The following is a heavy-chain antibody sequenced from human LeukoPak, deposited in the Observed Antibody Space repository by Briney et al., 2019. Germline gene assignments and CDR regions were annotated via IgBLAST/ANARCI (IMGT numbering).Heavy chain of an antibody. D-gene: IGHD3-3*01. CDR1: GVSITSSSYY. Sequence: SETLSLTCTVSGVSITSSSYYWAWIRQSPGKGLEWIGSIYYSGSTYFNPSLKSRVTMSVDTSENQFSLKLTSVTAADTALYYCARTGRFGVASWFDPWGQGTLITVSP. CDR2: IYYSGST. V-gene: IGHV4-39*01. J-gene: IGHJ5*02. CDR3: ARTGRFGVASWFDP.